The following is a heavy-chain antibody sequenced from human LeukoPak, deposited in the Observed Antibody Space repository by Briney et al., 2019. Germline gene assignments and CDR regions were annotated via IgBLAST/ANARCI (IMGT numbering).Heavy chain of an antibody. CDR2: IIPIFGTA. Sequence: SVKVSCKASGGTFSSYAISWVRQAPGQGLEWMGGIIPIFGTANYAQKFQGRVTITADESTSTAYMELCSLRSEDTAIYYCARIRDGYNGAYDIWGQGTVVTVPS. V-gene: IGHV1-69*13. CDR1: GGTFSSYA. J-gene: IGHJ3*02. D-gene: IGHD5-24*01. CDR3: ARIRDGYNGAYDI.